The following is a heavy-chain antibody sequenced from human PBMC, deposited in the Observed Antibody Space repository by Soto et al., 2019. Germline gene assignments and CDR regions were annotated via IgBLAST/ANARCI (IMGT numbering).Heavy chain of an antibody. J-gene: IGHJ5*02. CDR2: IIPIFGTA. CDR3: ASSLTIADWNWFDP. V-gene: IGHV1-69*13. CDR1: GGTFSSYA. D-gene: IGHD3-10*01. Sequence: GASVKVSCKASGGTFSSYAISWVRQAPGQGLEWMGGIIPIFGTANYAQKFQGRVTITADESTSTAYMELSSLRSEDTAVYYCASSLTIADWNWFDPWGQGXLVTVSS.